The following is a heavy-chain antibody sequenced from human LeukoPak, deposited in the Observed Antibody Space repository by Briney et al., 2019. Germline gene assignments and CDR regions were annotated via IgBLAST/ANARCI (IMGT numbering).Heavy chain of an antibody. D-gene: IGHD3-3*01. J-gene: IGHJ4*02. Sequence: GGSLRLSCAAPGFTFSDYYMSWIRQAPGKGLEWVSYISSSGSTIYYADSVKGRFTISRDNAKNSLYLQMNSLRAEDTAVYYCARENYDFWSGYSAYYFDYWGQGTLVTVSS. CDR2: ISSSGSTI. V-gene: IGHV3-11*01. CDR3: ARENYDFWSGYSAYYFDY. CDR1: GFTFSDYY.